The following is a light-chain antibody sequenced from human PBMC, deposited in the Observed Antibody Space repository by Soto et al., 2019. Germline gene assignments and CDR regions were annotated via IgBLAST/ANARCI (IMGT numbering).Light chain of an antibody. CDR1: QSVSGW. CDR3: QQYETFSGT. CDR2: DAS. V-gene: IGKV1-5*01. Sequence: DIHMTPSPSTLSASLGDTGTVTCRASQSVSGWLAWYQQKPGEAPKLLIYDASALPRGVPSRFSGSGSGTKFTLTIASLQPDDFATYYCQQYETFSGTFGPGTKVDIK. J-gene: IGKJ1*01.